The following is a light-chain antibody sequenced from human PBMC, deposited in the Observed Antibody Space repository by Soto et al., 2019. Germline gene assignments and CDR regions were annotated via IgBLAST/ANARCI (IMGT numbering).Light chain of an antibody. CDR2: AAS. Sequence: EIEMTQSPATLSLAPGERVTLSCRASESVGTNLAWYEQXAGQAPRLLIYAASTRATGIPARFSGSGSGTEFTLTISSLQSEDSAVYYCQQYSIWRTFGQGTKVDIK. J-gene: IGKJ1*01. V-gene: IGKV3-15*01. CDR1: ESVGTN. CDR3: QQYSIWRT.